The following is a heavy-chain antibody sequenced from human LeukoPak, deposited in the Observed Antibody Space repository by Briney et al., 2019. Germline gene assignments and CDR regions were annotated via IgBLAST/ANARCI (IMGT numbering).Heavy chain of an antibody. CDR2: IWYDGSNK. J-gene: IGHJ6*03. Sequence: GGSLRLSCAASGFTFSSYGMHWVRQAPGKGLEWVAVIWYDGSNKYYADSVKGRFTISRDNSKNTLYLQMNSLRAEDTAVYYCARAIMVRGYYYYYMDVWGKGTTVTVSS. CDR3: ARAIMVRGYYYYYMDV. D-gene: IGHD3-10*01. CDR1: GFTFSSYG. V-gene: IGHV3-33*01.